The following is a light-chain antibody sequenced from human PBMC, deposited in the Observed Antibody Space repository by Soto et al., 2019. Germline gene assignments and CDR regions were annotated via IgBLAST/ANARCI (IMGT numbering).Light chain of an antibody. CDR3: QHYGSSPN. CDR2: GAS. V-gene: IGKV3-20*01. J-gene: IGKJ4*01. Sequence: EMVLTQSPDTLSLSPGERAALSCRASQRVTSNYLAWYQKKPDQAPRLLIYGASIRANGIPDRFSGSGSGTDFSLTISRLEPEDFAVYYCQHYGSSPNFGGGTKVDIK. CDR1: QRVTSNY.